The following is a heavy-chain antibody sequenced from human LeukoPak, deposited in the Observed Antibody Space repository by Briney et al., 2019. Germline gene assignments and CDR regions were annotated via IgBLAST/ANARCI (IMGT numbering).Heavy chain of an antibody. CDR2: ISLDGGTE. Sequence: GGSLRLSCAASGFTFSDYYMSWIRQAPGKGLEWVSIISLDGGTEFYADSVKGRFTISRDTASNTMHLEMNNLRIEDTAVYYCMRDYMGWFDPWGQGSLVTVSS. V-gene: IGHV3-30-3*01. CDR3: MRDYMGWFDP. CDR1: GFTFSDYY. D-gene: IGHD3-10*01. J-gene: IGHJ5*02.